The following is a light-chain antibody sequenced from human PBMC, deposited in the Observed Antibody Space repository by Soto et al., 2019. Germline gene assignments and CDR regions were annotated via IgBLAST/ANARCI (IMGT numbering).Light chain of an antibody. CDR1: QSISIY. Sequence: DIQMTQSPASLSASVGDSVTITCRTSQSISIYLNWNQKKLGRAPQLLIYSASNLQGGVPSRFSGSGSGTDFALTITSLQPEDFGTYYCQQSYSTPHFTFGPGTKVEIK. CDR2: SAS. J-gene: IGKJ3*01. CDR3: QQSYSTPHFT. V-gene: IGKV1-39*01.